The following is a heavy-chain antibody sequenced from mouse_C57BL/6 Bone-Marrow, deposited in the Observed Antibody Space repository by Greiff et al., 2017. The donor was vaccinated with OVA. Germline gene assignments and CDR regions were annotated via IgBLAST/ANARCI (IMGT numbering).Heavy chain of an antibody. Sequence: VHVKQSGAELVRPGASVKLSCTASGFNIKDDYMHWVKQRPEQGLEWIGWIDPENGDTEYASKFQGKATITADTSSNTAYLQLSSLPSEDTAVYYCSIYYDYDVGDNWGQGTTLTVSS. CDR2: IDPENGDT. CDR1: GFNIKDDY. J-gene: IGHJ2*01. D-gene: IGHD2-4*01. V-gene: IGHV14-4*01. CDR3: SIYYDYDVGDN.